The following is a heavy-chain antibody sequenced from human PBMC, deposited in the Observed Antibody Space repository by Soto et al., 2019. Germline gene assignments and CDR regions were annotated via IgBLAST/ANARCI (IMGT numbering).Heavy chain of an antibody. CDR2: IIPIFGTA. CDR3: ARDRGDDIVVVPAASDGMDV. D-gene: IGHD2-2*01. J-gene: IGHJ6*02. Sequence: QVQLVQSGAEVKKPGSSVKVSCKASGGTFSSYAISWVRQAPGQGLEWMGGIIPIFGTANYAQKFQGRVTITADESTSTDYMELSSLRAEDRAVYYCARDRGDDIVVVPAASDGMDVWGQGTTVTVSS. CDR1: GGTFSSYA. V-gene: IGHV1-69*01.